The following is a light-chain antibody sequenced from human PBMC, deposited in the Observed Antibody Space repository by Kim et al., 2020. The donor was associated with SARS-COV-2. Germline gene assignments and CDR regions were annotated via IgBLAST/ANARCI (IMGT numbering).Light chain of an antibody. Sequence: LTQSPDTLSLSPGDSATLSCRASQIISTSYLAWYQQKPGQPPRLLLYGTSTRATGIPDRFIGSVSGTDFTLTIDSLEPEDFAVYYCQQYASSRSFGQGTKLEI. V-gene: IGKV3-20*01. CDR1: QIISTSY. CDR3: QQYASSRS. CDR2: GTS. J-gene: IGKJ2*01.